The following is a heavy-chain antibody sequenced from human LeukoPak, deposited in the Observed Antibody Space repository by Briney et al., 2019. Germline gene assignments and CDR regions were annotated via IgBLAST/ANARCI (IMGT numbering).Heavy chain of an antibody. J-gene: IGHJ4*02. D-gene: IGHD6-19*01. CDR1: GGTFSSYA. Sequence: ASVKVSCKASGGTFSSYAISWVRQAPGQGLEWMGRIIPIFGTANYAQKFQGRVTITTDESTSTAYMELSSLRSEDTAVYYRARDNQGYSSGWYYFDYWGQGTLVTVSS. CDR3: ARDNQGYSSGWYYFDY. V-gene: IGHV1-69*05. CDR2: IIPIFGTA.